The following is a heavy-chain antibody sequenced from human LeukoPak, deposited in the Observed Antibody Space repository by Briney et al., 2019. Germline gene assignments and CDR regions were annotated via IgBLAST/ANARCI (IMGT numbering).Heavy chain of an antibody. V-gene: IGHV3-23*01. D-gene: IGHD1-26*01. CDR3: ATAEGRWVSGSYSSDY. J-gene: IGHJ4*02. CDR2: ISGSGGST. CDR1: GFTFSSYA. Sequence: GGSLRLSCAPSGFTFSSYAMSWVRQPPGRGLEWVSAISGSGGSTYYPDSVKGGFTISRDNPKNTLYLQINSLRAEDPPVYYCATAEGRWVSGSYSSDYWGQGTLVTVSS.